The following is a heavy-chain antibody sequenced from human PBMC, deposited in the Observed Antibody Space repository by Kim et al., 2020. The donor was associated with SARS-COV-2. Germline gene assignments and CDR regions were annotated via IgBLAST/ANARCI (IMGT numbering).Heavy chain of an antibody. V-gene: IGHV4-4*02. Sequence: SQTLSLTCVVSGGSISSSDWWSWVRQTPGKGLEWIGEIYHSGSTNYNPSLRSRVIISVDKSKNQFSLKVTFVTAADTGVYYCARTLGYCTGGSCYFDSWGQGTLVTVSS. CDR2: IYHSGST. J-gene: IGHJ4*02. D-gene: IGHD2-8*02. CDR3: ARTLGYCTGGSCYFDS. CDR1: GGSISSSDW.